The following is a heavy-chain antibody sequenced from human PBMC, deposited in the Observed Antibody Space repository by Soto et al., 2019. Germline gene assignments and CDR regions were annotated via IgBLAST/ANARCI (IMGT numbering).Heavy chain of an antibody. CDR2: INHSGST. CDR1: GGSFSGYY. D-gene: IGHD1-26*01. V-gene: IGHV4-34*01. J-gene: IGHJ6*02. Sequence: SETLSLTCAVYGGSFSGYYWNWIRQPPGKGLEWIGEINHSGSTNYNPSLKSRVTISVDTSKNQFSLKLSSVTAADTAVYYCARSGSGSYYPYYYYYGMDVWGQGTTVTVSS. CDR3: ARSGSGSYYPYYYYYGMDV.